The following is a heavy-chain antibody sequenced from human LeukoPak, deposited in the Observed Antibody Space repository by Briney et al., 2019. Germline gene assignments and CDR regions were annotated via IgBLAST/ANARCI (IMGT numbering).Heavy chain of an antibody. Sequence: SETLSLTCTVSGGSISSYYWSWIRQPPGKGLEWIGYIYYSGSTNYNPSLKSRVTISVDTSKNQFSLKLSSVTAADTAVYYCARSHTSGWWCWYFDLWGRGTLVTVSS. D-gene: IGHD6-19*01. CDR1: GGSISSYY. CDR2: IYYSGST. J-gene: IGHJ2*01. CDR3: ARSHTSGWWCWYFDL. V-gene: IGHV4-59*01.